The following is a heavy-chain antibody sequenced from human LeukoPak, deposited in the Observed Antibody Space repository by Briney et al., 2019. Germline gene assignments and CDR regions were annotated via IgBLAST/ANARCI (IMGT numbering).Heavy chain of an antibody. J-gene: IGHJ4*02. CDR1: GFTFDDYA. Sequence: GGSLRLSCAASGFTFDDYAMHWVRQVPGKGLEWVSGISWNSGSIGYADSVKGRFTISRDNAKNSLYLQMNSLRAEDTALYYCAKDFQAGSFWGQGTLVTVSS. CDR3: AKDFQAGSF. V-gene: IGHV3-9*01. CDR2: ISWNSGSI. D-gene: IGHD6-19*01.